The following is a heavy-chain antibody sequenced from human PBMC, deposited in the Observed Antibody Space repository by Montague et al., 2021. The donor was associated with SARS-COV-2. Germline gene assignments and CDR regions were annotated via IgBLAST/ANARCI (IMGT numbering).Heavy chain of an antibody. CDR3: ARGAGYCGSWYLAFEH. V-gene: IGHV4-59*01. J-gene: IGHJ3*01. CDR1: SGSISSYY. D-gene: IGHD6-13*01. Sequence: SETLSLTCTVSSGSISSYYWSWIRQPPGKGLEWIGYIYYSGSTNYNPSLKSRVTISVDTSKNQFSLKLSSVTAADTAVYYCARGAGYCGSWYLAFEHWGQGTMVTVSS. CDR2: IYYSGST.